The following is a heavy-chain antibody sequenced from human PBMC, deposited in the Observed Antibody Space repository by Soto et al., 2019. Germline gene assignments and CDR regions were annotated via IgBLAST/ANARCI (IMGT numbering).Heavy chain of an antibody. D-gene: IGHD1-1*01. J-gene: IGHJ5*02. V-gene: IGHV2-5*01. CDR1: WFSINTARVG. Sequence: QITLKESGPTLVKPTETLTLTCTLSWFSINTARVGVGWIRRPPGKAPEWLALLNWNDDEWYSPSLRYRLSVTKDTSKNQVVMTMTHMDPMDTGTYYCAKRRALSNNSFFYRCGQGDLVTVSS. CDR2: LNWNDDE. CDR3: AKRRALSNNSFFYR.